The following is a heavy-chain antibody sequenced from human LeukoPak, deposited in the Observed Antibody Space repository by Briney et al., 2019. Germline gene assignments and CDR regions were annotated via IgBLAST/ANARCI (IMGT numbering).Heavy chain of an antibody. D-gene: IGHD3-3*01. CDR1: GYTFTSYG. V-gene: IGHV1-18*01. J-gene: IGHJ5*02. CDR3: ARDPSLTDDFWSGSWFDP. Sequence: ASVKVSCKASGYTFTSYGISWVRQAPGQGLEWMGWISAYNGNTNYAQKLQGRVTMTTDTSTSTAYMELRSLRSDDTAVYYCARDPSLTDDFWSGSWFDPWGQGTLVTVSS. CDR2: ISAYNGNT.